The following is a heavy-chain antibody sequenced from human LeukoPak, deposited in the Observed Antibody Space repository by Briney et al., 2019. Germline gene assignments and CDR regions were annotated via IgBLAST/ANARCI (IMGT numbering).Heavy chain of an antibody. CDR3: ARDFPRYSSSWYLGVVDY. Sequence: GRSLRLSCAASGFTFSSYAMHWVRQAPGKGLEWVAVISYDGSNKYYADSVKGRFTISRDNSKNTLYLQMNSLRAEDTAVYYCARDFPRYSSSWYLGVVDYWGQGTLVTVSS. CDR2: ISYDGSNK. D-gene: IGHD6-13*01. V-gene: IGHV3-30-3*01. J-gene: IGHJ4*02. CDR1: GFTFSSYA.